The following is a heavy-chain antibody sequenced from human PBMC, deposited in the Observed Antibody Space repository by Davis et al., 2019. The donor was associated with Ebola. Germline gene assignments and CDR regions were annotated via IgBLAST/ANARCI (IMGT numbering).Heavy chain of an antibody. Sequence: GGSLRLSCAASGFTFSSYGMHWVRQAPGKGLEWVAVISYDGSNKYYADSVKGRFTISRDNSKNTLSLQMNSLRAEDTAVYYCAKGEGAMGTLDSWGQGTLVTVSS. CDR2: ISYDGSNK. CDR1: GFTFSSYG. D-gene: IGHD7-27*01. J-gene: IGHJ4*02. CDR3: AKGEGAMGTLDS. V-gene: IGHV3-30*18.